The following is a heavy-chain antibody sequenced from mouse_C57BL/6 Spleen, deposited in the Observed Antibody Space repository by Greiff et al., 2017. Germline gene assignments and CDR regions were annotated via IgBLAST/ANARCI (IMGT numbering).Heavy chain of an antibody. J-gene: IGHJ3*01. CDR3: ARAAYYDDDGAVSWFAY. CDR1: GYTFTSYW. CDR2: INPSNGGT. V-gene: IGHV1-53*01. D-gene: IGHD2-4*01. Sequence: QVQLQQPGTELVKPGASVKLSCKASGYTFTSYWMHWVKQRPGQGLEWIGNINPSNGGTNYNEKFKSKATLTVDKSSSTAYMQLSSLTSEDSAVYYCARAAYYDDDGAVSWFAYWGQGTLVTVSA.